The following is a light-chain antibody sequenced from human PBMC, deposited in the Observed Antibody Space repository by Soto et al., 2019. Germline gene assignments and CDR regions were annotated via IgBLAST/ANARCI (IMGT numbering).Light chain of an antibody. V-gene: IGLV2-14*01. CDR3: SSYTTSDTYV. CDR2: DVS. CDR1: SSDVGAYNY. J-gene: IGLJ1*01. Sequence: QSALTQPASVSGSPGQWIAISCTGTSSDVGAYNYVSWYQQHPGKAPKLMIYDVSNRPSGVSDRFSGSKSGNTASLTIPGLQAEDEADYYCSSYTTSDTYVFGSGTKVTVL.